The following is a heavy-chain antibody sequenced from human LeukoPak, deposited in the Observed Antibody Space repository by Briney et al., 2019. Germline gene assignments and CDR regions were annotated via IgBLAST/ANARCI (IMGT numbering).Heavy chain of an antibody. Sequence: ASVKVSCKASGYTFTDYGLSWVRQAPGQGLEWMGWIRVYNGDTNYAQKFQGRLTVTTDPSTSTAYMELRSLRSDDTAAYYCARGGDNYMDSWGQGTPVTVSS. V-gene: IGHV1-18*01. J-gene: IGHJ1*01. CDR1: GYTFTDYG. CDR3: ARGGDNYMDS. D-gene: IGHD1-1*01. CDR2: IRVYNGDT.